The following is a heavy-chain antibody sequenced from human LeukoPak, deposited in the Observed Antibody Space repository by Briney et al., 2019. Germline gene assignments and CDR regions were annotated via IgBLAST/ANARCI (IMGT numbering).Heavy chain of an antibody. J-gene: IGHJ4*02. CDR1: GYTFTSYG. D-gene: IGHD1-26*01. CDR3: AGGEVGATNPDY. CDR2: ISAYNGNT. Sequence: ASVKVSCKASGYTFTSYGISWVRQAPGQGLEWMGWISAYNGNTNYAQKPQGRVTMTTDTSTSTAYMELRSLRSDDTAVYYCAGGEVGATNPDYWGQGTLVTVSS. V-gene: IGHV1-18*01.